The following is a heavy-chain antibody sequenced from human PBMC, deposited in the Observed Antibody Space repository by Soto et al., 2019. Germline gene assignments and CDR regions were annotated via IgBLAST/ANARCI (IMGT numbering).Heavy chain of an antibody. D-gene: IGHD1-26*01. CDR2: IRAYTGNT. CDR3: ARDRGSYALDY. V-gene: IGHV1-18*01. J-gene: IGHJ4*02. CDR1: GYTFTSYG. Sequence: QVQLVQSGAEVKKPGASVKVSCKASGYTFTSYGISWVRRAPGQGLEWMGWIRAYTGNTNYAKKLQGRVTMTTDTSTSTGYMEMRSFSSDDTAVYYCARDRGSYALDYWGQGTLVTVSS.